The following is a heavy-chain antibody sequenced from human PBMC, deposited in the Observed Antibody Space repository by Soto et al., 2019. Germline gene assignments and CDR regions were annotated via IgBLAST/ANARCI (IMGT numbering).Heavy chain of an antibody. D-gene: IGHD6-13*01. V-gene: IGHV1-69*12. CDR2: IIPIFGTA. J-gene: IGHJ6*02. Sequence: QVQLVQSGAEVKKPGSSVKVSCKASGGTFSSYAISWVRQAPGQGLEWMGGIIPIFGTAHYAQKFQGRVTITAEDSTSTAYMALSSLRCADTAVYFCARDRGVPGSRWSKRYYCMDVWGRGTTVTVTS. CDR1: GGTFSSYA. CDR3: ARDRGVPGSRWSKRYYCMDV.